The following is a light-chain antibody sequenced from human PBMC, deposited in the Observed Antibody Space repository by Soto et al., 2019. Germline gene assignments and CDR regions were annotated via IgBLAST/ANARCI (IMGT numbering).Light chain of an antibody. Sequence: DIQMTQSPSSLSASVGARVTITCRASQSISSYLNWYQQKPGKAPKLMIYAASSLQRGVPSRFSGSGSGTDFTLTISSLQPEDVATYACQQSYSTPPTFGQGTKVDIK. CDR3: QQSYSTPPT. V-gene: IGKV1-39*01. J-gene: IGKJ1*01. CDR1: QSISSY. CDR2: AAS.